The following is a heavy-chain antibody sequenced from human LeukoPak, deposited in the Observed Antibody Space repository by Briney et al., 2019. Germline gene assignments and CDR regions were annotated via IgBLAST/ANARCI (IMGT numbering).Heavy chain of an antibody. D-gene: IGHD3-16*01. CDR1: GHTFTVAY. J-gene: IGHJ4*02. V-gene: IGHV1-2*02. CDR3: ATGGVRPN. Sequence: ASVKVSCKTSGHTFTVAYINWVRQAPGPGLEWMGWINPNSGGSNYAQKFQGRVTLTRDTSLSTAYMEVSRLTSGDTAVYYCATGGVRPNWGQGTLVTVSS. CDR2: INPNSGGS.